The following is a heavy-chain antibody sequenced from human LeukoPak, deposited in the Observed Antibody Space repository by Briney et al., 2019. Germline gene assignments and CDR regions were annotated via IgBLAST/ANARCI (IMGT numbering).Heavy chain of an antibody. Sequence: GGSLRLSCAASGFTFSSYAMNWVRQAPGKGLEWVSGISNSGGSTYYADSVRGRLTISRDNSKNTLYLQMNSLRAEDTAVYYCAKETSSSFDYWGQGTLVTVSS. CDR1: GFTFSSYA. CDR3: AKETSSSFDY. D-gene: IGHD6-6*01. J-gene: IGHJ4*02. V-gene: IGHV3-23*01. CDR2: ISNSGGST.